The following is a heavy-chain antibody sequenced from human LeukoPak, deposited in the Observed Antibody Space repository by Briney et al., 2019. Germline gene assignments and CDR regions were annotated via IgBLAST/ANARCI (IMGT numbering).Heavy chain of an antibody. V-gene: IGHV1-8*01. J-gene: IGHJ5*02. CDR1: GYTFTSYD. CDR2: MNPNSGNT. CDR3: ARARGSIAARRGNWFDP. D-gene: IGHD6-6*01. Sequence: ASVTVSCKASGYTFTSYDINWVRQATGQGLEWMGWMNPNSGNTGNAQKFQGRVTMTRNTSISTAYMELSSLRSEDTAVYYCARARGSIAARRGNWFDPWGQGTLVTVSS.